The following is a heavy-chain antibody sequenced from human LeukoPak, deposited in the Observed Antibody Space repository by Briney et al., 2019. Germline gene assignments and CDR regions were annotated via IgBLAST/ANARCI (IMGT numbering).Heavy chain of an antibody. CDR1: GFTFSSYG. J-gene: IGHJ3*02. CDR2: IWYDGSNK. Sequence: QTGGSLRLSCAASGFTFSSYGIHWVRQAPGKGLEWVAVIWYDGSNKYYADSVKGRFTVSRDNSKKTLYLQMNSLRAEDTAVYYCSRCDILTGSPDAFDIWGQGTMVTVSS. D-gene: IGHD3-9*01. CDR3: SRCDILTGSPDAFDI. V-gene: IGHV3-33*01.